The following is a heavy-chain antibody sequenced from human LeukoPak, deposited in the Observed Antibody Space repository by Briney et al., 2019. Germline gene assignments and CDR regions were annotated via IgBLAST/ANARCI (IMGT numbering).Heavy chain of an antibody. Sequence: GASVKVSCKASGYTFTGYYMHWVRQAPGQGLEWMGWINPNSGGTNYAQKFQGRVTMTRDTSISTAYMELSRLRSDDTAVYYCARTRRLITMVRGVLDYWGQGTLVTVSS. CDR2: INPNSGGT. V-gene: IGHV1-2*02. CDR1: GYTFTGYY. D-gene: IGHD3-10*01. CDR3: ARTRRLITMVRGVLDY. J-gene: IGHJ4*02.